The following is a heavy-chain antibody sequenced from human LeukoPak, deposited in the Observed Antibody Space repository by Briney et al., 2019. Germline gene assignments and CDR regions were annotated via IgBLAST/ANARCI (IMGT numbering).Heavy chain of an antibody. CDR2: ISYDGSNK. D-gene: IGHD1-1*01. CDR3: AKPPAFGRQPYWYFHL. J-gene: IGHJ2*01. V-gene: IGHV3-30*18. CDR1: GFTFSSYG. Sequence: GGSLRLSWAASGFTFSSYGMQWVRQAPGQGLEWVAVISYDGSNKYYADSVKGRFTISRDNSKNTLYLQMNSLRAEDTAVYYCAKPPAFGRQPYWYFHLWGRGTLVTVSS.